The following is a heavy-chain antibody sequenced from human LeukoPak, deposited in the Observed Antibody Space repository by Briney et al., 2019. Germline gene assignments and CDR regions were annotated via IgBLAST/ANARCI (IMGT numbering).Heavy chain of an antibody. CDR2: IIPIFGTA. CDR3: ARGRYSSSINSMDV. CDR1: GGTFSSYA. V-gene: IGHV1-69*13. J-gene: IGHJ6*02. Sequence: GASVKVSCKASGGTFSSYAISWVRQAPGQGLEWMGGIIPIFGTANHAQKFQGRVTITADESTSTAYMELSSLRSEDTAVYYCARGRYSSSINSMDVWGQGTTVTVSS. D-gene: IGHD6-6*01.